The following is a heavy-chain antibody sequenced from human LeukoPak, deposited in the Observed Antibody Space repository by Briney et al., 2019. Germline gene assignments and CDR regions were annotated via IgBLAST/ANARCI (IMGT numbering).Heavy chain of an antibody. CDR1: GFICGNFW. D-gene: IGHD1-26*01. V-gene: IGHV3-7*03. J-gene: IGHJ6*02. Sequence: GGSQRLSCVASGFICGNFWMTWVRQAPGKGLEWVANIKQDGSEKYYVDSVKGRFIISRDNAKNSVYLQMNSLRAEDTAVYYCARDPGKAYYYYGMDVWGQGTTVTVSS. CDR3: ARDPGKAYYYYGMDV. CDR2: IKQDGSEK.